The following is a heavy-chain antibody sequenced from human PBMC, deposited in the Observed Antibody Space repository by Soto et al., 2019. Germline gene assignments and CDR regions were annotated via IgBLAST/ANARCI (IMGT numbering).Heavy chain of an antibody. D-gene: IGHD2-2*01. Sequence: SETLSLTCAVSGGSISSGGYXWSWIRQPPGKGLEWIGYIYHSGSTYYNPSLKSRVTISVDRSKNQFSLKLSSVTAADTAVYYCARERRSVVPAARNWFDPWGQGTLVTVSS. CDR1: GGSISSGGYX. J-gene: IGHJ5*02. CDR3: ARERRSVVPAARNWFDP. CDR2: IYHSGST. V-gene: IGHV4-30-2*01.